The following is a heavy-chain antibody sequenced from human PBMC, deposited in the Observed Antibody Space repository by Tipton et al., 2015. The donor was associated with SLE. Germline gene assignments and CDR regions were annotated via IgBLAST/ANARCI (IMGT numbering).Heavy chain of an antibody. Sequence: TLSLTCTVSGGSISSYYWSWIRQPPGKGLEWIGSISDSGITYYNPSLKRRVIISGDKSKHHFSLKLKSVTAADTAVYYCARDPRWDEISPSAWWGQGTLVLVS. D-gene: IGHD4-23*01. CDR3: ARDPRWDEISPSAW. CDR2: ISDSGIT. J-gene: IGHJ4*02. CDR1: GGSISSYY. V-gene: IGHV4-59*01.